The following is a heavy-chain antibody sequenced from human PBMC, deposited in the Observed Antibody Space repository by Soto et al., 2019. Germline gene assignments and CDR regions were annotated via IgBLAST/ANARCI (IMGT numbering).Heavy chain of an antibody. D-gene: IGHD2-8*01. CDR3: ASSTVRSNWYFDY. CDR1: GGSISSSSYY. CDR2: IYYSGST. V-gene: IGHV4-39*01. J-gene: IGHJ4*02. Sequence: QLKLQESGPGLVKPSETLSLTCTVSGGSISSSSYYWGWIRQPPGKGLEYIGSIYYSGSTYYNPSLKSRFTISVDTSKNQFSLKLSSVTAADTAVYYCASSTVRSNWYFDYWGQGTLVTVSS.